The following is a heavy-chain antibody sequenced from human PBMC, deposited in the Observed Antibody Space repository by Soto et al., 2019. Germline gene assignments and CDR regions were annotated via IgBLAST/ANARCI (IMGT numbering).Heavy chain of an antibody. J-gene: IGHJ4*02. V-gene: IGHV3-66*01. Sequence: EVQVVESGGGLVQPGGSLRLSCAASGFTVSDNYMAWVRRAPGKGLEWISSFYSGGNTYYVDSVKGRFPMSRDDSKNTMYLKMNSLRAEDPSIYYCVREGTYGRRYYDDWGQGTLVIVSS. CDR1: GFTVSDNY. CDR3: VREGTYGRRYYDD. CDR2: FYSGGNT. D-gene: IGHD2-8*01.